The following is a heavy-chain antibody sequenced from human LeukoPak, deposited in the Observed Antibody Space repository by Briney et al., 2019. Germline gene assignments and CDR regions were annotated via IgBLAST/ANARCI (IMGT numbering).Heavy chain of an antibody. CDR3: ARRQIYFDY. V-gene: IGHV4-4*08. CDR2: VYTDGST. Sequence: LETLSLTCTVSGGSISPYFWSWIRQPPGKGLEWIGYVYTDGSTKYNPSLKSRVTISLDTSKNQLSLKLSSVTAADTAVYYCARRQIYFDYWGQGTLVNVSS. J-gene: IGHJ4*02. CDR1: GGSISPYF.